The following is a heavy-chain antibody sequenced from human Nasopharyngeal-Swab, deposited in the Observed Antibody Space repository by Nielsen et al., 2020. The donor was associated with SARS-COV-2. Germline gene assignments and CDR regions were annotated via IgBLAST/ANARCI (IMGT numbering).Heavy chain of an antibody. J-gene: IGHJ5*02. CDR2: IYYSGST. V-gene: IGHV4-61*08. CDR1: GGSISSGDYY. CDR3: ARGHVLRFLEWLGAAWFDP. Sequence: SETLSLTCTVSGGSISSGDYYWSWIRQPPGKGLEWIGYIYYSGSTNYNPSLKSRVTISVDTSKNQFSLKLSSVTAADTAVYYCARGHVLRFLEWLGAAWFDPWGQGTLVTVSS. D-gene: IGHD3-3*01.